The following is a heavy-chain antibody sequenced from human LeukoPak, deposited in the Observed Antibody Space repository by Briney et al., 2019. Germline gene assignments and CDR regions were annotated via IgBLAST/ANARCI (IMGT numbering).Heavy chain of an antibody. V-gene: IGHV3-53*01. D-gene: IGHD3-22*01. CDR1: GFTVSSNY. CDR2: IYSGGST. Sequence: GGSLRLSCAASGFTVSSNYMSWVRQAPGKGLEWVSVIYSGGSTYYADSVKGRFTISRDNSKNTLYLQMNSLRAEDTAVYYCAKCPLDYYDSSGYYHYWGQGTLVTVSS. CDR3: AKCPLDYYDSSGYYHY. J-gene: IGHJ4*02.